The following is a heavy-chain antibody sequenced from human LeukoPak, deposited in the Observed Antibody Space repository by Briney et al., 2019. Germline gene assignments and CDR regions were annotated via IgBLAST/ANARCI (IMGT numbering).Heavy chain of an antibody. CDR2: INPSGGST. V-gene: IGHV1-46*01. J-gene: IGHJ4*02. CDR3: ARGFLYDSSGYYAPNNFDY. CDR1: GYTFTSYY. Sequence: GASVKVSCKASGYTFTSYYMHWVRQAPGQGLEWMGIINPSGGSTSYAQKFQGRVTMTRDTSTSTVYMELSSRRSEDTAVYYCARGFLYDSSGYYAPNNFDYWGQGTLVTVSS. D-gene: IGHD3-22*01.